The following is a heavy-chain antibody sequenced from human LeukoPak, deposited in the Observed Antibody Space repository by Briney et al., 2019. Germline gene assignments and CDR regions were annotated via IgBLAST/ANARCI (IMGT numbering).Heavy chain of an antibody. J-gene: IGHJ3*02. Sequence: GGSLRLSCAASGFTFSTYDMSWVRQAPGKGLEWVACIGGSGGAIYYRDSVKGRFTISRDNSKSTLYLQMKSLRADDTAVYFCAKWMSRVQAFDIWGQGTMVTVSS. CDR3: AKWMSRVQAFDI. D-gene: IGHD5-12*01. CDR1: GFTFSTYD. V-gene: IGHV3-23*01. CDR2: IGGSGGAI.